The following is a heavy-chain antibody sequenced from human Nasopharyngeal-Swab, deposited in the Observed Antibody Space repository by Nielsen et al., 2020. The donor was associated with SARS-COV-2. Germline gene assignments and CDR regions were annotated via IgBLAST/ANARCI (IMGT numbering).Heavy chain of an antibody. Sequence: GESLKISCKGSGYSFTSYWIAWVRQMPAKGLEWMGHIYPGDSNTRYSPSFQDQVIISADRSISTAYLQWHSLEASDTAIYYCARHRSFSGSPQGMDVWGQGTTVTVSS. CDR2: IYPGDSNT. D-gene: IGHD1-26*01. V-gene: IGHV5-51*01. J-gene: IGHJ6*02. CDR3: ARHRSFSGSPQGMDV. CDR1: GYSFTSYW.